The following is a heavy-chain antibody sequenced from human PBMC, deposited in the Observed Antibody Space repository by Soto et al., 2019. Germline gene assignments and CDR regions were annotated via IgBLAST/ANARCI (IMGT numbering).Heavy chain of an antibody. J-gene: IGHJ6*02. CDR1: GDSVSSNSAA. Sequence: SQTLSLTCAISGDSVSSNSAAWNWIRQSPSRGLEWLGRTYYRSKWYNDYAVSVKSRITIDPDTSKNQFSLQLNSVTPEDTAVYYCARVARVANYYYYGMDFWGQGTTVTVSS. V-gene: IGHV6-1*01. D-gene: IGHD5-12*01. CDR2: TYYRSKWYN. CDR3: ARVARVANYYYYGMDF.